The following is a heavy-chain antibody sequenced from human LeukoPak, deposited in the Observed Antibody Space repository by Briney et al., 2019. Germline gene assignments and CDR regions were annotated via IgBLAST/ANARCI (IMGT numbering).Heavy chain of an antibody. D-gene: IGHD6-19*01. Sequence: PGGSLRLSCAASGFTFRRYAMSWVRQAPGAGLEWGLAICGSGDVTYYADSVKGRFTISRDNSKNTLYLQMNSLRAEDTAVYYCAKDLGATDRFWGIAVARLALSMDVWGQGTTVTVSS. CDR2: ICGSGDVT. CDR1: GFTFRRYA. V-gene: IGHV3-23*01. CDR3: AKDLGATDRFWGIAVARLALSMDV. J-gene: IGHJ6*02.